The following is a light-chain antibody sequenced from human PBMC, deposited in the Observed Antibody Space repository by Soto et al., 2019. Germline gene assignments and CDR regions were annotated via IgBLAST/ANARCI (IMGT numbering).Light chain of an antibody. V-gene: IGKV1-27*01. CDR1: QDISNY. Sequence: DIQMTQSPSSLSASVGDRVTVTCRASQDISNYLAWYQQKPGKVPKLLIYAASTLQSGVPSRFSGSGSGTDFTLTISSLQPEDVATYYCQMYNSAPPLTFGGGTKVEIK. J-gene: IGKJ4*01. CDR3: QMYNSAPPLT. CDR2: AAS.